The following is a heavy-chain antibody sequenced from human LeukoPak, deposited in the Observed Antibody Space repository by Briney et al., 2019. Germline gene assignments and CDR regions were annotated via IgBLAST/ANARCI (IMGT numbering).Heavy chain of an antibody. CDR2: IYYSGST. Sequence: SETLSLTCTVSGGSISSYYWSWIRQPPGKGLEWIGYIYYSGSTNYNPSLKSRVTISVDTSKNQFSLKLSSVTAADTAVYYCAREWRGSYGHWGQGTLVTVSS. CDR1: GGSISSYY. D-gene: IGHD1-26*01. CDR3: AREWRGSYGH. V-gene: IGHV4-59*01. J-gene: IGHJ4*02.